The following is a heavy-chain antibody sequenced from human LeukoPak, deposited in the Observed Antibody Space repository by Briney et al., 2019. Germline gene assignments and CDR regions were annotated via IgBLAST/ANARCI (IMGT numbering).Heavy chain of an antibody. CDR1: GGSISSGSYY. V-gene: IGHV4-39*01. J-gene: IGHJ5*02. CDR2: IYYRGST. D-gene: IGHD5-12*01. CDR3: ARHDVDIVATSVNWFDP. Sequence: PSETLSLTCTVSGGSISSGSYYWGWIRQPPGKGLEWIGSIYYRGSTYYNPSLKSRLTISVATSKNQFSLKLSSVTAADTAVYYCARHDVDIVATSVNWFDPWGQGTLVTVSS.